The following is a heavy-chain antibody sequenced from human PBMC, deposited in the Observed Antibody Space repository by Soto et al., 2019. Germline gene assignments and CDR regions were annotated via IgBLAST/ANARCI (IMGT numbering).Heavy chain of an antibody. Sequence: QIQLVQSGAEVKRPGASVRVSCKASGYTFINYGLSWVRQAPGQGLEWVGWVSAYNGNTNYAQNLLGRVTLTTETATSTAYMELRSLRSDDTAVYFCARGDYYGSGTLLNTDNFYMDVWGKGTTVTVSS. CDR2: VSAYNGNT. CDR3: ARGDYYGSGTLLNTDNFYMDV. V-gene: IGHV1-18*01. J-gene: IGHJ6*03. D-gene: IGHD3-10*01. CDR1: GYTFINYG.